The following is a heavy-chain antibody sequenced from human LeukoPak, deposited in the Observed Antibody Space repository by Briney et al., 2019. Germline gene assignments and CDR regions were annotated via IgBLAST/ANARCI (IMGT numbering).Heavy chain of an antibody. J-gene: IGHJ6*04. CDR3: ARDLYGSGSYSNYYYGMDV. Sequence: GGSLRLSCAASGFTFSDCYMSWIRQAPGKGLEWVSYISSSSSYTNYADSVKGRFTISRDNAKNSLYLQMNSLRAEDTAVYYCARDLYGSGSYSNYYYGMDVWGKGTTVTVSS. V-gene: IGHV3-11*06. CDR1: GFTFSDCY. D-gene: IGHD3-10*01. CDR2: ISSSSSYT.